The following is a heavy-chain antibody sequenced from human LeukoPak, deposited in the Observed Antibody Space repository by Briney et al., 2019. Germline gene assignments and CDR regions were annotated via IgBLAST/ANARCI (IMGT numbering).Heavy chain of an antibody. CDR2: ISYDGSNK. CDR3: AKEVYTATYLSSFDY. CDR1: GFTFSDYG. Sequence: GGSLRLSCAASGFTFSDYGMHWVRQAPGKGLEWVAVISYDGSNKNYADSVKGRFTISRDSSKNKVSLQMNSLRAEDTAVYYCAKEVYTATYLSSFDYWGQGTLVTVSS. D-gene: IGHD2-15*01. J-gene: IGHJ4*02. V-gene: IGHV3-30*18.